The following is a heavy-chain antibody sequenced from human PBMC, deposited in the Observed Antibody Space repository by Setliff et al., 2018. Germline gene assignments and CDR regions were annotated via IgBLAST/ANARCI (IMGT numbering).Heavy chain of an antibody. CDR1: GGSISSPSYF. J-gene: IGHJ4*02. D-gene: IGHD5-12*01. CDR2: IYYSGSS. V-gene: IGHV4-39*01. CDR3: ARHYGGGYKHFDY. Sequence: SETLSLTCTVSGGSISSPSYFWGWVRQPPGKEMEWIATIYYSGSSYYNPSLKSRLTISVDTSKNLFSLKLISVTTADTAVYYCARHYGGGYKHFDYWGQGTLVTVS.